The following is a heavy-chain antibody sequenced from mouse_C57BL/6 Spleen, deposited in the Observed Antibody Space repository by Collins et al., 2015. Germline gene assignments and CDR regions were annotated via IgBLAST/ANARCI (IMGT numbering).Heavy chain of an antibody. J-gene: IGHJ3*01. CDR2: ISYSGST. V-gene: IGHV3-2*02. CDR3: ARGADS. CDR1: GYSITSDYA. D-gene: IGHD6-1*01. Sequence: DVQLQESGPGLVKPSQSLSLTCTVTGYSITSDYAWNWIRQFPGNKLEWMGYISYSGSTSYNPSLKSRISITRDTSKNQFFLQLNSVTTEDTATYYCARGADSWGQGTLVTVSA.